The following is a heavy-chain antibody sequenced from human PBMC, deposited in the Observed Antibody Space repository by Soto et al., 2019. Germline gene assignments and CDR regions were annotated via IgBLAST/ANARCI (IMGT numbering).Heavy chain of an antibody. CDR3: ARESITMVRGVIRYYYGMDV. Sequence: SETLSLTCTVSGGSISSGGYYWSWIRQHPGKGLEWIGYIYYSGSTYYNTSLKSRVTISVDTSKNQFSLKLSSVTAADTAVYYCARESITMVRGVIRYYYGMDVWGQGTTVTVSS. CDR1: GGSISSGGYY. J-gene: IGHJ6*02. CDR2: IYYSGST. V-gene: IGHV4-31*03. D-gene: IGHD3-10*01.